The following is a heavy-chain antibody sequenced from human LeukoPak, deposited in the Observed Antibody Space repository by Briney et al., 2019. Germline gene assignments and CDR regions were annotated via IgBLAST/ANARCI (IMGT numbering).Heavy chain of an antibody. CDR1: GFTFSSYA. CDR2: ISGSGGST. Sequence: GGSLRLSCAASGFTFSSYAMSWVRQAPGKGLEWVSAISGSGGSTYYADSVKGRFTISRDNAKNSLYLQMNSLRAEDTAVYYCARGISTGTDYWGQGTLVTVSS. CDR3: ARGISTGTDY. V-gene: IGHV3-23*01. J-gene: IGHJ4*02. D-gene: IGHD3-9*01.